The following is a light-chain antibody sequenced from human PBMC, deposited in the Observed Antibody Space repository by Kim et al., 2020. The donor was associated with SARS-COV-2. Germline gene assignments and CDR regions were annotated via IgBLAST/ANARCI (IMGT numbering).Light chain of an antibody. Sequence: EIVLTQSPATLSLSPGERATLSRRASQSVGSRLAWYRQKPGQAPRLLIDDASNRATGIPARFSGSGSGTDFTLTISSLEPEDFAVYYCQQRISWPLTFGQGTRLEIK. CDR3: QQRISWPLT. CDR1: QSVGSR. CDR2: DAS. V-gene: IGKV3-11*01. J-gene: IGKJ5*01.